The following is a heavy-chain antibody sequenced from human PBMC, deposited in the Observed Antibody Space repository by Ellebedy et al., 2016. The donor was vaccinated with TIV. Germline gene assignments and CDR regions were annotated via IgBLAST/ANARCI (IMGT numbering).Heavy chain of an antibody. D-gene: IGHD6-13*01. CDR3: AKDRLAYLDGYYFDH. J-gene: IGHJ4*02. CDR2: ISGRSGGST. Sequence: GGSLRLSCTASGFTFSRYAMTWVRQAPGKGLEWVSGISGRSGGSTFYADPVRGRFTISRDFSKNTRYLQMNSLRADDTAIYYCAKDRLAYLDGYYFDHWGQGVLVTVSS. CDR1: GFTFSRYA. V-gene: IGHV3-23*01.